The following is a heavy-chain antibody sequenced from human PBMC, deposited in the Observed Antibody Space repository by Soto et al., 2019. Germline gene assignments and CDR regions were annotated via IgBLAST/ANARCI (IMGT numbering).Heavy chain of an antibody. J-gene: IGHJ4*02. CDR3: AHRTGFDY. CDR2: ISGSGGGT. V-gene: IGHV3-23*01. CDR1: GYTFSSFD. Sequence: EVQLWESGGGLVQPGGSLRLSCAVSGYTFSSFDMSWVRQAPGKGLEWVSTISGSGGGTNYADPVKGRFTISRDISTYTVYLQMNSLRAEDTAVYYCAHRTGFDYWGQGALVTVSS.